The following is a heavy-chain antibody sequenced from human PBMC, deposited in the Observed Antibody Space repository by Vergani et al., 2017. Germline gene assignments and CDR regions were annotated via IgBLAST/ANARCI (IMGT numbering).Heavy chain of an antibody. Sequence: EVQLLQSGGGVIQPGGSVRLSCAASGFTFSACPMTWVRQAPGKGLEWVSAICGSGGSTYYADSVKGRFTISRDNSKNTLYLQMNSLRAEDTAVYYCAKDPVVVPAVPAYYFDYWGQGTLVTVSS. V-gene: IGHV3-23*01. D-gene: IGHD2-2*01. J-gene: IGHJ4*02. CDR3: AKDPVVVPAVPAYYFDY. CDR1: GFTFSACP. CDR2: ICGSGGST.